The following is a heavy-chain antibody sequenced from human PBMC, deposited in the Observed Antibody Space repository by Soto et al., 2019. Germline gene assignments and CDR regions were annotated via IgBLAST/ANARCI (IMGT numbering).Heavy chain of an antibody. V-gene: IGHV3-33*06. CDR3: AKDLALPRLAAVGSFDY. CDR2: IWYDGSNK. D-gene: IGHD6-13*01. CDR1: GFTFSSYG. J-gene: IGHJ4*02. Sequence: QVQLVESGGGVVQPGRSLRLSCAASGFTFSSYGMHWVRQAPGKGLEWVAVIWYDGSNKYYADSVKGRFTISRDNFKNTLYVQMNSLRDEDTAVYYCAKDLALPRLAAVGSFDYWGQGTLVTVSS.